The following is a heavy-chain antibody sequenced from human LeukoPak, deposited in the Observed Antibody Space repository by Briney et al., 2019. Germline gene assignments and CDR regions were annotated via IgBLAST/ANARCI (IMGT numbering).Heavy chain of an antibody. J-gene: IGHJ4*02. CDR1: GFTFSDHY. Sequence: PGGSQRLSCAASGFTFSDHYMDWVRQAPGKGLEWVGRSRNKANSYTTEYAASVKGRFTISRDDSKNSLYLQMNSLKPEDTAVYYCARAFFYSSAYYSDYWGQGTLVTVSS. CDR3: ARAFFYSSAYYSDY. D-gene: IGHD3-22*01. V-gene: IGHV3-72*01. CDR2: SRNKANSYTT.